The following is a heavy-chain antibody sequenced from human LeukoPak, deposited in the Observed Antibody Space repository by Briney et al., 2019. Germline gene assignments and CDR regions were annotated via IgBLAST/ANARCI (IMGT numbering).Heavy chain of an antibody. CDR3: AKDRDSGSYLDCFDY. Sequence: GGSLRLSCADSGFTFSSYAMSWVREAPGKGLEWVSANGGSGGRTYYAYSVKGRCTIARHNSKNTLYLQMNSLRAEDTAVYYCAKDRDSGSYLDCFDYWGQGTLVTVSS. D-gene: IGHD1-26*01. V-gene: IGHV3-23*01. CDR1: GFTFSSYA. J-gene: IGHJ4*02. CDR2: NGGSGGRT.